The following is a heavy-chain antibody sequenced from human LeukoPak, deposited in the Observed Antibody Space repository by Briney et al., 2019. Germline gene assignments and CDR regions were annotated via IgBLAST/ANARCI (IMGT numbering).Heavy chain of an antibody. V-gene: IGHV3-9*01. D-gene: IGHD1-26*01. CDR3: AKAVGATTISHFDY. J-gene: IGHJ4*02. CDR2: ISWNSGSI. CDR1: GFTFDDYA. Sequence: GRSLRLSCAASGFTFDDYAMHWVRQAPGKGLEWVSGISWNSGSIGYADSVKGRFTISRDNAKNSLYLQMNSLRAEDTALYYCAKAVGATTISHFDYWGQGTLVTVSS.